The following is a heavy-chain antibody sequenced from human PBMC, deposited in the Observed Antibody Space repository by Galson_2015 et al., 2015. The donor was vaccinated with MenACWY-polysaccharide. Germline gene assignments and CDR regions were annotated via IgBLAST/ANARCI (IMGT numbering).Heavy chain of an antibody. Sequence: SVKVSCKASGGTFHNYGITWVRQAPGQGLEWMGVIIPIFGSTNYTQNYQARVTLTADVSTNVAYMELGSLKSDDTAVYYCARGGTVSHLHVWGKGTTIIVSS. V-gene: IGHV1-69*13. CDR3: ARGGTVSHLHV. J-gene: IGHJ6*04. CDR1: GGTFHNYG. D-gene: IGHD5/OR15-5a*01. CDR2: IIPIFGST.